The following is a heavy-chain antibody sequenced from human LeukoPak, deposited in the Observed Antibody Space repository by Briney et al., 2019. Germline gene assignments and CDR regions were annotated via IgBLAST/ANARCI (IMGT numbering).Heavy chain of an antibody. CDR1: GGTFSRYA. V-gene: IGHV1-69*05. Sequence: PVRVSCKASGGTFSRYAISSVREAPGQGLEWRGGIIPIFGTANYAQKFQGRVTITTAESTSTAYMELSSLRSEDTAVYYCAAEAAAGSYFDYWGEGTLVTVSS. J-gene: IGHJ4*02. CDR3: AAEAAAGSYFDY. D-gene: IGHD6-13*01. CDR2: IIPIFGTA.